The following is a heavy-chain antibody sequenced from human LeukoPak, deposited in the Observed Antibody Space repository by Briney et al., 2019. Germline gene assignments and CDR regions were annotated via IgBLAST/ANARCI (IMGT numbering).Heavy chain of an antibody. CDR2: ISGSSTYI. CDR3: ARGPNESGPYSFAY. D-gene: IGHD3-10*01. CDR1: GFTFSGYS. J-gene: IGHJ4*02. Sequence: GGSLRLSCAASGFTFSGYSMNWVRQAPGKGLEWVSSISGSSTYIHYADSVKGRFTISRDDAKNSLYLQMNSLRAEDTAVYFCARGPNESGPYSFAYWGQGTLVTVSS. V-gene: IGHV3-21*01.